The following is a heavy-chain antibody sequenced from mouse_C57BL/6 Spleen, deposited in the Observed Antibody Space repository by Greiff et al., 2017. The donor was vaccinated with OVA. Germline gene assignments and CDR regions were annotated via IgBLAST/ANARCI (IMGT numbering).Heavy chain of an antibody. CDR3: ARNKVPDYYAMDY. V-gene: IGHV2-2*01. CDR2: IWSGGST. Sequence: QVQLQQSGPGLVQPSQSLSITCTVSGFSLTSYGVHWVRQSPGKGLEWLGVIWSGGSTNYNAAFISKLSISTDNSKSQVFFKMNSLQADDTAIYSCARNKVPDYYAMDYWGQGTSVTVSS. CDR1: GFSLTSYG. J-gene: IGHJ4*01.